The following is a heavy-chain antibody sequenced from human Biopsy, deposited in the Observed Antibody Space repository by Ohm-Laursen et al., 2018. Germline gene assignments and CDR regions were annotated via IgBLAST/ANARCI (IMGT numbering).Heavy chain of an antibody. CDR1: GGSITGYE. Sequence: SETLSLTCNVSGGSITGYEWSWIRLAPGRGLEWIGYIYYSGGTKYNPSLASRVTFSVDMSKSQFSLKLYSVTAADTAVYYCARVEAGTYDALDIWGQGTLVAVSA. CDR3: ARVEAGTYDALDI. J-gene: IGHJ3*02. D-gene: IGHD1-26*01. CDR2: IYYSGGT. V-gene: IGHV4-59*01.